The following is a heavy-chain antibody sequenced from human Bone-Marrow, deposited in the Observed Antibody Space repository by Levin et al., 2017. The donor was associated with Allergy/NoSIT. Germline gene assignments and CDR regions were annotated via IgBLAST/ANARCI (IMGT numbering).Heavy chain of an antibody. D-gene: IGHD2-2*01. CDR1: GFTFSSYA. J-gene: IGHJ4*02. CDR2: ISGSGGST. V-gene: IGHV3-23*01. Sequence: PGGSLRLPCAASGFTFSSYAMSWVRQARGKGLEWVSAISGSGGSTYYADLVKGRLTISRDNSKNTLYLQMNNLRAEDTAVYDGAKYIVVGVPVEGFDYWGQGTLVTVSS. CDR3: AKYIVVGVPVEGFDY.